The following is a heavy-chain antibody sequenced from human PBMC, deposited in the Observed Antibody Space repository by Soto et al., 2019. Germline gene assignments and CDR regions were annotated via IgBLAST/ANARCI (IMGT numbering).Heavy chain of an antibody. CDR2: LYDVDGS. J-gene: IGHJ3*01. CDR3: ATWHEREHAFDV. CDR1: GLTISDKKY. V-gene: IGHV3-53*01. Sequence: DVQLVKSGGGLIQPGESLRLSCAAFGLTISDKKYVAWVRQAPGKGLEWVSALYDVDGSFYADSVTGRFTTSSDSSKTTVYLQMNDLRPDDTAVYYCATWHEREHAFDVWGQGTTVTISS. D-gene: IGHD1-1*01.